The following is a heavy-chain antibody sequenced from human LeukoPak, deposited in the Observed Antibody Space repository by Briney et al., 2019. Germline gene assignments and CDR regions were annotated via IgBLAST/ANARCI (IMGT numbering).Heavy chain of an antibody. CDR1: GFTFSGSA. CDR2: IRSKANSYAT. D-gene: IGHD3-22*01. CDR3: TSPYYYDSSGYYYYYYMDV. V-gene: IGHV3-73*01. Sequence: GGSLRLSCAASGFTFSGSAMHWVRQASGKGLEWVGRIRSKANSYATAYAASVKGRFTISRDDSKNTAYLQMNSLKTEDTAVYYCTSPYYYDSSGYYYYYYMDVWGKGTTVTVSS. J-gene: IGHJ6*03.